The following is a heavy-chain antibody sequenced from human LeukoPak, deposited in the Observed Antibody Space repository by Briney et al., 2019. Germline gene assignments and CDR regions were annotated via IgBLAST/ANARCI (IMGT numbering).Heavy chain of an antibody. V-gene: IGHV4-39*01. Sequence: SETLSLTCTVSGGSISSSSYYWGWIRQPPGKGLEWIGSIYYSGSTYYNPSLKSRVTISVDTSKNQFSLKLSSVTAADTAVYYCARLVAVAGTDYWGQGTLVTVSS. J-gene: IGHJ4*02. D-gene: IGHD6-19*01. CDR2: IYYSGST. CDR1: GGSISSSSYY. CDR3: ARLVAVAGTDY.